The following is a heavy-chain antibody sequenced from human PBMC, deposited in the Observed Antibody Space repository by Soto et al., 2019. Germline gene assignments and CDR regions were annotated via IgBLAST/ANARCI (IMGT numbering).Heavy chain of an antibody. J-gene: IGHJ6*02. Sequence: EVQLLESGGGLVQPGGSLRLSCAASGFTFSSYAMSWVRQAPGKGLEWVSAISGSGGSTYYADSVKGRFTISRDNSKNTLYLQRNSMRPEGSAVDYFSRDWGTGGRGWLDVWGRGTTVTVS. CDR2: ISGSGGST. CDR3: SRDWGTGGRGWLDV. V-gene: IGHV3-23*01. CDR1: GFTFSSYA. D-gene: IGHD2-8*02.